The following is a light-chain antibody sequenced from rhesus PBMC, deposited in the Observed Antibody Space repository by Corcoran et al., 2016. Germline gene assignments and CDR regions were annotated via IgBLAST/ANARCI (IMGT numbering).Light chain of an antibody. CDR2: EVS. J-gene: IGKJ2*01. Sequence: DIVMTQTPLSLPVTPGEPASISCRSSQCLLHSGGKTYLDWYRQKPGQSPQLLVYEVSNRAAGVPDRVSGSGSGTDFTLKISRVEAEDVGVYYCMQGIQLPSSFGQGTKVEIK. CDR3: MQGIQLPSS. CDR1: QCLLHSGGKTY. V-gene: IGKV2-90*01.